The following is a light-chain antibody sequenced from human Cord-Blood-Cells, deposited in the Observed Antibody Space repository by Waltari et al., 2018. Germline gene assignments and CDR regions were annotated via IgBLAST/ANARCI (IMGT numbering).Light chain of an antibody. Sequence: DIQMTQSHSSLCASVRDRDTITCRASQRISSYLYWYQQKPGNAPKLLIYAASSLQSGVPSRFSGSGSGTDFTLTISSLEPEDFATYYCQQSYSTPSTFGPGTKVDIK. J-gene: IGKJ3*01. V-gene: IGKV1-39*01. CDR2: AAS. CDR1: QRISSY. CDR3: QQSYSTPST.